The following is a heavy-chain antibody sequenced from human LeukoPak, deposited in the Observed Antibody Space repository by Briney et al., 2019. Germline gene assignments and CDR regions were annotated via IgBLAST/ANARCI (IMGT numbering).Heavy chain of an antibody. V-gene: IGHV3-30*02. CDR2: IRHDGSIK. CDR1: GFIFSTYG. D-gene: IGHD3-16*01. Sequence: PGVSLRLSCAASGFIFSTYGMYWVRQARGKGLEWVAFIRHDGSIKNYADSVKGRSTISRDNPKNTLYLQMNSLRAEDTAVYYCAKDSLADIDYWGQGTLVTVSS. CDR3: AKDSLADIDY. J-gene: IGHJ4*02.